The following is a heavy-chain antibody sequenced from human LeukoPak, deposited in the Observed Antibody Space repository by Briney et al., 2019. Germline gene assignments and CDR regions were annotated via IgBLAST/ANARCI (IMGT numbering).Heavy chain of an antibody. D-gene: IGHD2-15*01. J-gene: IGHJ6*03. Sequence: SETLSLTCTVSGGSISSYYWSWIRQPPGKGLEWIGYIHTSGSTNYNPSFKSRVTISVDTSKNQFSLKLSSVTAADTAVYYCARQGRGSYYYMDVWGKGTTVTVSS. V-gene: IGHV4-4*09. CDR2: IHTSGST. CDR3: ARQGRGSYYYMDV. CDR1: GGSISSYY.